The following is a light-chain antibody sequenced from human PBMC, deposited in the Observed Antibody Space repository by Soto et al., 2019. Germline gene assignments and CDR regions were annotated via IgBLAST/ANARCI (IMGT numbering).Light chain of an antibody. CDR2: GAS. V-gene: IGKV3-20*01. CDR3: QQYGGLPT. Sequence: IVLTQSPGTLSLSPGERATLSCRASQSVSSSYLAWYQQKPGQAPRLLIYGASSRATGIPDRFRGSGSGTDFTLTISRLEPEDFAVYYCQQYGGLPTFGQGTKVDIK. CDR1: QSVSSSY. J-gene: IGKJ1*01.